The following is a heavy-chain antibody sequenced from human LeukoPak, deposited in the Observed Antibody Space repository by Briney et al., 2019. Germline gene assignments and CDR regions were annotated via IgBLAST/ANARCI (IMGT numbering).Heavy chain of an antibody. D-gene: IGHD3-10*01. J-gene: IGHJ5*02. V-gene: IGHV3-11*04. Sequence: GGSLRLSCAASGFTFSDYYMSWIRQAPGKGLEWVSYISSGGSTIYYADSLKGRFTISRDNAKKSLYLQMNSLRAEDTAVYYCARVGTMVRGVIRYNWFDPWGQGTLVTVSS. CDR1: GFTFSDYY. CDR3: ARVGTMVRGVIRYNWFDP. CDR2: ISSGGSTI.